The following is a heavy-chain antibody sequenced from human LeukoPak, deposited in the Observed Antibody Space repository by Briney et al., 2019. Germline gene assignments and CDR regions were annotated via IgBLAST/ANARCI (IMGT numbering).Heavy chain of an antibody. D-gene: IGHD3-9*01. V-gene: IGHV3-23*01. CDR3: AKAGPIRTISPIWSSYYFDY. J-gene: IGHJ4*02. CDR1: GFTFSDYA. Sequence: GGSLRLSCAASGFTFSDYAMNWVRQAPGKGLEWVSAISGSAGASYYADSVKGRFTISRDNSKNTLYLQMNSLRAEDTAVYYRAKAGPIRTISPIWSSYYFDYWGQGTLVTVSS. CDR2: ISGSAGAS.